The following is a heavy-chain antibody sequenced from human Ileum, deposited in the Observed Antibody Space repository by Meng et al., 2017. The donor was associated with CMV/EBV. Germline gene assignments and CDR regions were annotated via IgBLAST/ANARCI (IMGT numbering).Heavy chain of an antibody. CDR2: IRSKGSRYRT. Sequence: GESLKISCVGSGYTFSFNYMDWVRQAPGKGLEWVGRIRSKGSRYRTEYAASVRGRFTISRDDSQNSIYLQVSSLKIEDTAVYYCARSVAGTVDYWGQGTLVTVSS. J-gene: IGHJ4*02. D-gene: IGHD6-19*01. CDR3: ARSVAGTVDY. V-gene: IGHV3-72*01. CDR1: GYTFSFNY.